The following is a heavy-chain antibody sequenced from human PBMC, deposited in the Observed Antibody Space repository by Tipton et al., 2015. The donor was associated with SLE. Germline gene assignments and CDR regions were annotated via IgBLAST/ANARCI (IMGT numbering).Heavy chain of an antibody. D-gene: IGHD2-15*01. J-gene: IGHJ4*02. CDR2: VHYSGST. CDR1: GGSIGSFY. Sequence: TLSLTCTVSGGSIGSFYWTWIRQSPEKGLEWIAYVHYSGSTSYNPSLKSRVTVSIDTSKNQFSVKLTSVTAADTAMYYCARIGGIGGFHFPLWGQGTLVTVSS. CDR3: ARIGGIGGFHFPL. V-gene: IGHV4-59*13.